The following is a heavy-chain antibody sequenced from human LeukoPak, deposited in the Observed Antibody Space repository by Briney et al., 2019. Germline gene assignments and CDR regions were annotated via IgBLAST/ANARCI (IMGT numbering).Heavy chain of an antibody. J-gene: IGHJ4*02. D-gene: IGHD6-13*01. CDR3: AVLGYSSSWPPRGDY. V-gene: IGHV3-21*01. CDR1: GFTFSSYA. CDR2: ISSSSSYI. Sequence: GRSLRLSCAASGFTFSSYAMHWVRQAPGKGPEWVSSISSSSSYIYYADSVKGRFTISRDNAKNSLYLQMNSLRAEDTAVYYCAVLGYSSSWPPRGDYWGQGTLVTVSS.